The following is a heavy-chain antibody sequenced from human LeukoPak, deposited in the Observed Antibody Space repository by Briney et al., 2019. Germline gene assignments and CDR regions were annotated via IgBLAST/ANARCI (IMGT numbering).Heavy chain of an antibody. CDR3: ARVIAAAATSNDY. J-gene: IGHJ4*02. CDR2: VDPEDGET. V-gene: IGHV1-69-2*01. D-gene: IGHD6-13*01. Sequence: ASVKISCKVSGYTFTDYDMHWVQQAPGKGLEWMGLVDPEDGETIYAEKFQGRVTITADTSTNTAYMELSSLRSEDTAVYYCARVIAAAATSNDYWGQGTLVTVSS. CDR1: GYTFTDYD.